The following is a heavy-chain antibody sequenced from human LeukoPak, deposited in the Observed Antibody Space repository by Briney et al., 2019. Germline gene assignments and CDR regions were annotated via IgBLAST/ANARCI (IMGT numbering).Heavy chain of an antibody. CDR1: GFTFSSYA. D-gene: IGHD6-19*01. Sequence: GGSLRLSCAASGFTFSSYAMSWVRQAPGKGLEWVSAISGSGGSTYYTDSVKGRFTISRDNSKNTLYLQMNSLRAEDTAVYYCAKDQFSSGLNWFDPWGQGTLVTVSS. V-gene: IGHV3-23*01. CDR3: AKDQFSSGLNWFDP. CDR2: ISGSGGST. J-gene: IGHJ5*02.